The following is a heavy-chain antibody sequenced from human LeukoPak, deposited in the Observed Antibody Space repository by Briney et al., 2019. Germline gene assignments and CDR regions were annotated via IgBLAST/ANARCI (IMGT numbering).Heavy chain of an antibody. V-gene: IGHV1-18*01. CDR3: ARASKHQHVLRYFDWLLDY. J-gene: IGHJ4*02. CDR1: GYTFTSYG. D-gene: IGHD3-9*01. Sequence: ASVKVSCKASGYTFTSYGISWVRQAPGQGLEWMGWISAYNGNTNYAQKLQGRVTMTTDTSTSTAYMELRSLRSDDTAVYYCARASKHQHVLRYFDWLLDYWGQGTLVTVSS. CDR2: ISAYNGNT.